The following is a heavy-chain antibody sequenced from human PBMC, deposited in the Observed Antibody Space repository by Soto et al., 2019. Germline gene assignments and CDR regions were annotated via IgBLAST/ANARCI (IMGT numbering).Heavy chain of an antibody. V-gene: IGHV3-23*01. CDR3: AMGLAAAGPLDY. D-gene: IGHD6-13*01. Sequence: PGGSLRLSCAASGFTFSYSAMSWVRQAPGRGLEWVSTIRGSGGTPYYADSVKGRFTISRDNSKNSLYLVLNSLRADDTAIYYCAMGLAAAGPLDYWGQGALVTVSS. J-gene: IGHJ4*02. CDR1: GFTFSYSA. CDR2: IRGSGGTP.